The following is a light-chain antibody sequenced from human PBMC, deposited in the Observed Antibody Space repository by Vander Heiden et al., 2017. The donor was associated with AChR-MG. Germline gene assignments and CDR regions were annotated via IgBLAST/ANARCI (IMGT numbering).Light chain of an antibody. CDR3: SSSTSSSTLV. J-gene: IGLJ1*01. CDR2: DVS. Sequence: QSALTQPASVSGSPGQSIPSSCTGTSSDVCSYNYVSWYQQHPGKAPKLMIYDVSNRPSGVSNRFSGSKSDNTASLTISGLQAEDEADYYCSSSTSSSTLVFATGTKVTVL. CDR1: SSDVCSYNY. V-gene: IGLV2-14*01.